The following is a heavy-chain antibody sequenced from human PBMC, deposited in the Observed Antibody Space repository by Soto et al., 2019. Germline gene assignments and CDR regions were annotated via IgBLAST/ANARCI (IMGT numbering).Heavy chain of an antibody. J-gene: IGHJ6*02. CDR3: AREDTMIVVRYGMDV. D-gene: IGHD3-22*01. CDR2: ISSSSSTI. CDR1: GFTFSSYS. V-gene: IGHV3-48*02. Sequence: PGGSLRLSCAASGFTFSSYSMNWVRQAPGKGLEWVSYISSSSSTIYYADSVKGRFTISRDNAKNSLYLQMNSPRDEDTAVYYCAREDTMIVVRYGMDVWGQGTTVTVSS.